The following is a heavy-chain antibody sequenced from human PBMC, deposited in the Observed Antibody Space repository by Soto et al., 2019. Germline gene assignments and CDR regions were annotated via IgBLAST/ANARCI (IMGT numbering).Heavy chain of an antibody. CDR2: IDPSDSQT. CDR3: ARQIYDSDTGPNFQYYFDS. D-gene: IGHD3-22*01. V-gene: IGHV5-10-1*01. CDR1: GYSFAGYW. Sequence: LGESLNISCKGSGYSFAGYWITWVRQKPGKGLEWMGRIDPSDSQTYYSPSFRGHVTISATKSITTVFLQWSSLRASDTAMYYCARQIYDSDTGPNFQYYFDSWGQGTPVTVSS. J-gene: IGHJ4*02.